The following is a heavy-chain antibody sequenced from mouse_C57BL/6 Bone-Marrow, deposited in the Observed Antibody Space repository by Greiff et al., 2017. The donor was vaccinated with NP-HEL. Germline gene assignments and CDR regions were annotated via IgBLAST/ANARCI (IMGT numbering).Heavy chain of an antibody. J-gene: IGHJ2*01. CDR3: TRRYYSGLFDY. V-gene: IGHV5-9-1*02. CDR2: ISSGGDYI. Sequence: EVNVVESGEGLVKPGGSLKLSCAASGFTFSSYAMSWVRQTPEKRLEWVAYISSGGDYIYYADTVKGRFTISRDNARNTLYLQMSSLKSEDTAMYYCTRRYYSGLFDYWGQGTTLTVSS. D-gene: IGHD1-1*01. CDR1: GFTFSSYA.